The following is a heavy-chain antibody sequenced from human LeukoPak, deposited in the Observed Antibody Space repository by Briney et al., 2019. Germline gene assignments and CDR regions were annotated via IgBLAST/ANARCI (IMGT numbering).Heavy chain of an antibody. CDR2: IYHSGST. V-gene: IGHV4-30-2*01. CDR3: ARGGIAAANIDAFDI. CDR1: GGSISSGGYS. D-gene: IGHD6-13*01. J-gene: IGHJ3*02. Sequence: PSETLSLTCAVSGGSISSGGYSWSWIRQPPGKGLEWIGYIYHSGSTYYNPSLKSRVTISVDRSKNQFSLKLSSVTAADTAVYYCARGGIAAANIDAFDIWGQGTMVTASS.